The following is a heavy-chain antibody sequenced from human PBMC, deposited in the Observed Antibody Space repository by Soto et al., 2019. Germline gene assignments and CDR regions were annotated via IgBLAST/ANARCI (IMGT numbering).Heavy chain of an antibody. CDR2: IFYTGYT. V-gene: IGHV4-30-4*01. J-gene: IGHJ2*01. D-gene: IGHD2-21*02. CDR1: GASVNSGDYY. CDR3: VATGSTDDF. Sequence: VQLQGSGPGLLKPSQTLSLTCAVSGASVNSGDYYWSFIRQAPGKGLEWLAYIFYTGYTYVNPSLKGRGSISLNTSRNQCSLTLTSVTEADTAMYFCVATGSTDDFWGRGTLVSVSS.